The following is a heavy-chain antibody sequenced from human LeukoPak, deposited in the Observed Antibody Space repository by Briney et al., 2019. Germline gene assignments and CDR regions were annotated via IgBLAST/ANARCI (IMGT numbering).Heavy chain of an antibody. D-gene: IGHD2-21*02. CDR3: ARVPVVVTAMGAFDI. CDR1: GGSISSGGYY. J-gene: IGHJ3*02. CDR2: IYYSGST. Sequence: SETLSRTCTVSGGSISSGGYYWSWIRQHPGKGLEWIGYIYYSGSTYYNPSLKSRVTISVDTSKNQFSLKLSSVTAADTAVYYCARVPVVVTAMGAFDIWGQGTMVTVSS. V-gene: IGHV4-31*03.